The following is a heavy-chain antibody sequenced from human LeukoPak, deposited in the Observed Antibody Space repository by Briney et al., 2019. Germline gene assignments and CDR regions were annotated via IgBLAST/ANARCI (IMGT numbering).Heavy chain of an antibody. CDR3: ARVYSGNIYFFDY. Sequence: GGSLRLSCAASGFTFSSYWMHWVRQAPGKGLVWVSRVNSDGSSTGYADSVKGRFTISRDNAQNTLYLQRNSLRAEDTAVYYCARVYSGNIYFFDYWGLGTLVTVSS. V-gene: IGHV3-74*01. D-gene: IGHD4-23*01. J-gene: IGHJ4*02. CDR1: GFTFSSYW. CDR2: VNSDGSST.